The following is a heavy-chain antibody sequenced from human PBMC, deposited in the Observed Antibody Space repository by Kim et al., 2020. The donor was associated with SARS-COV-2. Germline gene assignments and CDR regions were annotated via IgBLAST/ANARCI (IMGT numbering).Heavy chain of an antibody. V-gene: IGHV3-64D*09. J-gene: IGHJ6*02. CDR2: RRRKGGRR. D-gene: IGHD2-2*01. CDR3: VKGYCSSTSCHSDYYYGMDV. Sequence: GKGREEGGGRRRKGGRREEEEEGKGRFTISRDNSKNTLYLQMSSLRAEDTAVYYCVKGYCSSTSCHSDYYYGMDVWGQGTTVTVSS.